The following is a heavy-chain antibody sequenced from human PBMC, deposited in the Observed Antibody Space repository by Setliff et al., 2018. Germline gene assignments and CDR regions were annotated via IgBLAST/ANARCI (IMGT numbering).Heavy chain of an antibody. CDR2: ISTFNGHT. D-gene: IGHD3-22*01. Sequence: ASVKVSCKASGYNLMNYGISWVRQAPGQGLEWMGWISTFNGHTKYAQNFQGRVTMTIDTSTSTAYMELRTLGSDDTAFYFCARDRPSHTSDYYYSIPFDYWGRGTLVTVSS. CDR1: GYNLMNYG. V-gene: IGHV1-18*01. J-gene: IGHJ4*02. CDR3: ARDRPSHTSDYYYSIPFDY.